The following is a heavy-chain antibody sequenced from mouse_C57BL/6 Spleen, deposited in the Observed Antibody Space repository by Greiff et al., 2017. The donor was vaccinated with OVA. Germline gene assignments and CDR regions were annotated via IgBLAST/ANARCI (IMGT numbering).Heavy chain of an antibody. Sequence: EVKLMESGEGLVKPGGSLKLSCAASGFTFSSYAMSWVRQTPEKRLEWVAYISSGGDYIYYAYTVKGRFTISRDNARNTLYLQMSSLKSEDTAMYYCTVAYDSTHYYAMDYWGQGTSVTVSS. D-gene: IGHD2-5*01. CDR3: TVAYDSTHYYAMDY. J-gene: IGHJ4*01. V-gene: IGHV5-9-1*02. CDR1: GFTFSSYA. CDR2: ISSGGDYI.